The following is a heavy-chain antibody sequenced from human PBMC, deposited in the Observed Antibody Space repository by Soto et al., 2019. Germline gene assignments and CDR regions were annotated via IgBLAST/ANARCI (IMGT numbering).Heavy chain of an antibody. V-gene: IGHV3-30*18. CDR2: ISYDGSNK. Sequence: QVQLVESGGGVVQPGRSLRLSCAASGFTFSSYGMHWVRQAPGKGLEWVAVISYDGSNKYYADSVKGRFTISRDNSKNTLYLQMNSLRAEDTAVYYFAKDVLRFLESLAFYGMGVWGEGTTVTVSS. D-gene: IGHD3-3*01. CDR1: GFTFSSYG. CDR3: AKDVLRFLESLAFYGMGV. J-gene: IGHJ6*02.